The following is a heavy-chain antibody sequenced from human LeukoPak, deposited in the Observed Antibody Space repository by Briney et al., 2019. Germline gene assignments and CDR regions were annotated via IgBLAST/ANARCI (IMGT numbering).Heavy chain of an antibody. CDR1: DYIFTVYN. CDR2: FSVYTGHT. CDR3: ARTPEKHIDY. Sequence: ASVKVSCKASDYIFTVYNITWVRQAPGQGLEWMGRFSVYTGHTDFARNFQDRVTMTADTSTTTAYMELKSLRSDDTAAYYCARTPEKHIDYWGQGTLVTVSS. V-gene: IGHV1-18*01. J-gene: IGHJ4*02. D-gene: IGHD2-15*01.